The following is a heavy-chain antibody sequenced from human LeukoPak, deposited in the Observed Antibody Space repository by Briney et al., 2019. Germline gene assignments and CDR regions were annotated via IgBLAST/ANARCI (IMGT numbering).Heavy chain of an antibody. V-gene: IGHV4-59*01. J-gene: IGHJ4*02. D-gene: IGHD3-10*01. CDR1: GGSISSYY. CDR3: ARVPMVRTYYFDY. Sequence: SETLSLTCTVSGGSISSYYWSWIRQPPGEGLEWIGYIYYSGSTNYNPSLKSRVTISVDTSKNQFSLKLSSVTAADTAVYYCARVPMVRTYYFDYWGQGTLVTVSS. CDR2: IYYSGST.